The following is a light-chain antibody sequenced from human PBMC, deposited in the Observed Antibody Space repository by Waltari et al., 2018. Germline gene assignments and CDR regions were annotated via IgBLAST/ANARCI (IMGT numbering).Light chain of an antibody. V-gene: IGLV2-23*01. CDR2: ETT. CDR1: TGDLGLYDL. Sequence: QSALTQPASVSASLGQPLTISCPGTTGDLGLYDLISWYQHPPGKAPKLIIHETTKRPSGVPNRVSGSKSGNTASLTISVLQAEDEADYYCCSFAGRSWLFGGGTKLTVL. J-gene: IGLJ3*02. CDR3: CSFAGRSWL.